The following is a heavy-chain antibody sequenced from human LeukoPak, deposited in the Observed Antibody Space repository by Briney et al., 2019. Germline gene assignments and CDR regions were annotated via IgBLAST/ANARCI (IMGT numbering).Heavy chain of an antibody. V-gene: IGHV4-4*07. CDR3: ARDFFPYCSSTSCYYNWFNP. CDR2: IYTSGST. Sequence: SETLSLTCTVSGGSISSYYWSWIRQPAGKGLEWIGRIYTSGSTNYNPSLKSRVTMSVDTSKNQFSLKLSSVTAADTAGYYCARDFFPYCSSTSCYYNWFNPWGQGTLVTVSS. D-gene: IGHD2-2*01. CDR1: GGSISSYY. J-gene: IGHJ5*02.